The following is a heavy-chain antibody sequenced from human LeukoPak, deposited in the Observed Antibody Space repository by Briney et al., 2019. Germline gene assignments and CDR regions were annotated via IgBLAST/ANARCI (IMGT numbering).Heavy chain of an antibody. V-gene: IGHV4-30-2*01. CDR3: ARLAGLYRIAARLTYFDL. J-gene: IGHJ2*01. Sequence: PSEXXSXXCTVSGGSISSGGXDWSWIRQPPXXGXEWIGYIYHSGSTYYNPSLKSRVTISVDRSKNQFSLKLSSVTAADTAVYYCARLAGLYRIAARLTYFDLWGRGTLVTVSS. D-gene: IGHD6-6*01. CDR1: GGSISSGGXD. CDR2: IYHSGST.